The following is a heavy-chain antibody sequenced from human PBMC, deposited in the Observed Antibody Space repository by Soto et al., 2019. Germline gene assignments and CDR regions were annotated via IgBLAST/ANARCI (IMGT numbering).Heavy chain of an antibody. CDR1: VGTFSDYN. Sequence: VQLVQCWAEVKRPGSSVKVSCKAPVGTFSDYNIAWVRQARGQGFEWMGRIIPKLGITNYAHKFQDRVRITADKATSTAYMELTSLSYEDTAVYFCARVEGTRTTNFYHYMDVWGEGTSVTVS. V-gene: IGHV1-69*02. J-gene: IGHJ6*03. CDR2: IIPKLGIT. D-gene: IGHD2-8*01. CDR3: ARVEGTRTTNFYHYMDV.